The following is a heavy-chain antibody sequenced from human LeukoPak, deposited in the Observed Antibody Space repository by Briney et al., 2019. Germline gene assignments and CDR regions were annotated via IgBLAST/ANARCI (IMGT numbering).Heavy chain of an antibody. CDR1: GYTFTSYG. D-gene: IGHD3-22*01. J-gene: IGHJ4*02. CDR3: ARDLYYDSSGYPDFGY. Sequence: ASVKVSCKASGYTFTSYGISWVRQAPGQGLEWMGWISAYNGNTNYAQKLQGRVTMTTDTSTSTAYMELRSLRSDDTAVYYCARDLYYDSSGYPDFGYWGQGTLVTVSS. V-gene: IGHV1-18*01. CDR2: ISAYNGNT.